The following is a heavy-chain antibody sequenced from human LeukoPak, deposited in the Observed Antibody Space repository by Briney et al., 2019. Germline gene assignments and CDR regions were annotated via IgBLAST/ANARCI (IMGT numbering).Heavy chain of an antibody. Sequence: GGSLRLSCEASGFSMSVYWMSWVRQAPGKGLEWVGNIKQDGSERNCVDSVKGRFTISRDNAKKSLYLQMDSLRAEDAAVYYRARDWGAYYHFFDYWGQGTLVTVSS. CDR3: ARDWGAYYHFFDY. V-gene: IGHV3-7*01. CDR1: GFSMSVYW. CDR2: IKQDGSER. J-gene: IGHJ4*02. D-gene: IGHD3-22*01.